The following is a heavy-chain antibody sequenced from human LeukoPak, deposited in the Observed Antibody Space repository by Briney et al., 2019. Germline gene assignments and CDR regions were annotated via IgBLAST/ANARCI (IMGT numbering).Heavy chain of an antibody. CDR3: ARDSDGDFDY. CDR1: GFTFSSYS. J-gene: IGHJ4*02. Sequence: PGGSLRPSCAASGFTFSSYSMNWVRQAPGKGLEWVSSISSSSSYIYYADSVKGRFTISRDNAKNSLYLQMNSLRAEDTAVYYCARDSDGDFDYWGQGTLVTVSS. D-gene: IGHD3-10*01. V-gene: IGHV3-21*01. CDR2: ISSSSSYI.